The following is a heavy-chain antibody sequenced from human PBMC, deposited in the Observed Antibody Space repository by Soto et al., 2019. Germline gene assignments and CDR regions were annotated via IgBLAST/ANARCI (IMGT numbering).Heavy chain of an antibody. CDR2: ISSSSSTI. CDR1: GFTFSSYS. Sequence: PGGSLRLSCAASGFTFSSYSMNWVRQAPGKGLEWVSYISSSSSTIYYADSVKGRFTISRDNAKNSLYLQMNSLRDEDTAVYYCERDYYDSSGYYLYYYYGMDVWGQGTKVTVSS. CDR3: ERDYYDSSGYYLYYYYGMDV. V-gene: IGHV3-48*02. D-gene: IGHD3-22*01. J-gene: IGHJ6*02.